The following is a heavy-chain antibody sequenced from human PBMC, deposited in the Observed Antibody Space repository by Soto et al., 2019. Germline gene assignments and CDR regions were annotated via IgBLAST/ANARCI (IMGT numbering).Heavy chain of an antibody. J-gene: IGHJ4*02. CDR1: GFTFDNYA. V-gene: IGHV3-23*01. CDR2: ISATGGST. CDR3: ARSLDVFLWLGELLSLGFDS. Sequence: EVQLMESGGGLVQPGGSLRLSCAASGFTFDNYAMNWVRRAPGKGLEWVSGISATGGSTYYAASVRGRFGISRDNSKNTLDLQMNSLRAEDTAVYYCARSLDVFLWLGELLSLGFDSWGQGTLVTASS. D-gene: IGHD3-10*01.